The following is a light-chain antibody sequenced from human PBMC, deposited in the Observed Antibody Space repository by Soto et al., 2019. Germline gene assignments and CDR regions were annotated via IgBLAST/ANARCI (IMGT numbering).Light chain of an antibody. Sequence: NFMLTQPHSVSESPGKTVTISCTRSSGSIASNYVQWYQQRPGSAPTTVIYEDNQRPSGVPGRFSGSVDSSSNSASLTISGLKTEDEADYYCQSYGSTNRVFGGGTKLTVL. V-gene: IGLV6-57*03. J-gene: IGLJ3*02. CDR2: EDN. CDR1: SGSIASNY. CDR3: QSYGSTNRV.